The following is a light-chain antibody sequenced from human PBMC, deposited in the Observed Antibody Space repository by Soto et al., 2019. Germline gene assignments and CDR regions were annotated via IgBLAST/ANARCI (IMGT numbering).Light chain of an antibody. V-gene: IGKV3-15*01. CDR2: GAS. CDR1: QSVSSN. Sequence: EIVMTQSPATLSVSPGERATLSCRASQSVSSNLAWYQQKPGQAPRLLIYGASNRATGIPARFSGSGSGTEFTLTISSLQSEDFAVYYCQQYNNRPRTFGQGTKVEIK. J-gene: IGKJ1*01. CDR3: QQYNNRPRT.